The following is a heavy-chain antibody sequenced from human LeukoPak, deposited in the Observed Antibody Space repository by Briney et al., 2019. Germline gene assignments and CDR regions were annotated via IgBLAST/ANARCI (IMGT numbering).Heavy chain of an antibody. V-gene: IGHV4-38-2*02. CDR3: ASLLNWFDP. J-gene: IGHJ5*02. Sequence: SETLSLTCTVSGYSISSGYYWGWIRQPPGKGLEWIGSIYYSGSTYYNPSLKSRVTISVDTSKNQFSLKLSSVTAADTAVYYCASLLNWFDPWGQGTLVTVSS. CDR1: GYSISSGYY. CDR2: IYYSGST.